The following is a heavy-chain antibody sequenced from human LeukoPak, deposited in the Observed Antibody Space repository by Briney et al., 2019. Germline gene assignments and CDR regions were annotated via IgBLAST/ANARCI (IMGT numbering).Heavy chain of an antibody. CDR3: ARVGTRPYYDFWSGYTDYFDY. V-gene: IGHV1-2*02. CDR1: GYTFTGYY. CDR2: INPNSGGT. J-gene: IGHJ4*02. Sequence: ASVKVSFKASGYTFTGYYMHWVRPAPGQGLEWMGWINPNSGGTNYAQKFQGRVTMTRDTSISTAYMELSRLRSDDTAVYYCARVGTRPYYDFWSGYTDYFDYWGQGTLVTVSS. D-gene: IGHD3-3*01.